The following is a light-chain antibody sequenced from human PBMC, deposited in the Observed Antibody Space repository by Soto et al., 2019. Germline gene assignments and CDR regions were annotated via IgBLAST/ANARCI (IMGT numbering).Light chain of an antibody. CDR2: GAS. J-gene: IGKJ3*01. V-gene: IGKV3-20*01. CDR3: QQYTTSPFS. CDR1: QSVGSDY. Sequence: IVLTQSPGTLSLSPGERATLSCRASQSVGSDYLAWYQQKPGQPPRLLIYGASIRATGIPDRLTGSGSGTDFTLTIRRLEPQDFARYYSQQYTTSPFSFGPGTKVDV.